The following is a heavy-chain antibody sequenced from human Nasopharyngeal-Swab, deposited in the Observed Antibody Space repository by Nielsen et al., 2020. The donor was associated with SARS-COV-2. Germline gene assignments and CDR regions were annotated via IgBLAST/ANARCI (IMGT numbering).Heavy chain of an antibody. Sequence: GESLKISCAASGFTFSNYWMSWVRQAPGKGLEWVANIRQDGSEKYYVDSVKGRFTISRDNAKTSLYLQMNSLRAEDTAVYFCARGLDFDYWGQGTLVTVSS. CDR3: ARGLDFDY. CDR1: GFTFSNYW. J-gene: IGHJ4*02. CDR2: IRQDGSEK. V-gene: IGHV3-7*01. D-gene: IGHD6-19*01.